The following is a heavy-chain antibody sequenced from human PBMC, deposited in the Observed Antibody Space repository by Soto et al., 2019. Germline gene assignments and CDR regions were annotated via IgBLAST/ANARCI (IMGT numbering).Heavy chain of an antibody. Sequence: PSETLSLTCAVSGGSISSSNWWSWVRPPPGKGLEWIGEIYHSGSTNYNPSLKSRVTISVDKSKNQFSLKLSSVTAADTAVYYCAREMGSSSWNLYYYYGMDVWGQGTTVTVSS. CDR2: IYHSGST. CDR1: GGSISSSNW. V-gene: IGHV4-4*02. CDR3: AREMGSSSWNLYYYYGMDV. D-gene: IGHD6-13*01. J-gene: IGHJ6*02.